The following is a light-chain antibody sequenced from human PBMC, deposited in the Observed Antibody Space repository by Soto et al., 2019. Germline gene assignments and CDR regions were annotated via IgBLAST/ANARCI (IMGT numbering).Light chain of an antibody. Sequence: DIQLTQSTSFLSSSVGDRVTITCRASQDVSRYLAWYQQKPGKAPNLLIYAASTLRSGVPSRFSGSGSETEYTRTISSLQPEDFATYYCQQLNNYVFAVGHGTKVDIK. V-gene: IGKV1-9*01. CDR3: QQLNNYVFA. J-gene: IGKJ3*01. CDR1: QDVSRY. CDR2: AAS.